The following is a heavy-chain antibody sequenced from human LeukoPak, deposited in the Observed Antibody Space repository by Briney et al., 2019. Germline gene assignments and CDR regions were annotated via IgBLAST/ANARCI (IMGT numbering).Heavy chain of an antibody. Sequence: ASVKVSCKASGYTFTSYAMHWVRQAPGQRLEWMGWINAGNGNTKYSQKFQGRVTITRDTSASTAYMELSSLRSEDTAVYYCARDSFCSSTSCHRPPQAYYYYGMDVWGQGTTVTVS. CDR1: GYTFTSYA. V-gene: IGHV1-3*01. D-gene: IGHD2-2*01. J-gene: IGHJ6*02. CDR3: ARDSFCSSTSCHRPPQAYYYYGMDV. CDR2: INAGNGNT.